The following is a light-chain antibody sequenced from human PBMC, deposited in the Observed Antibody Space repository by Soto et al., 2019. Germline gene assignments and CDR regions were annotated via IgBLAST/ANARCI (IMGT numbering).Light chain of an antibody. CDR2: DVS. CDR3: STYTSSFG. J-gene: IGLJ2*01. CDR1: SSDVGGYNY. V-gene: IGLV2-14*01. Sequence: QSALTQPASVSGSPGQSITISCTGTSSDVGGYNYVSWYQQHPGKAPKLMIYDVSNRPSGVSNRFSGSKSGNTASLTISGLQAEDEADYYCSTYTSSFGFGGVTKVTVL.